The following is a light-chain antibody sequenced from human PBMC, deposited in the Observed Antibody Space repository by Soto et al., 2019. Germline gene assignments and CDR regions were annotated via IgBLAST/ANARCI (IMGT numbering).Light chain of an antibody. CDR2: AAS. J-gene: IGKJ5*01. Sequence: DIPMTQSPSSLSASVGDRVSITCRASQTIRDNLNWYQQRPGKAPKLLIYAASTLQGGVPSRFSGSGSGADFTLTISSLQPEDFVTYYCQQSSSTPMTFGQGTRLESK. V-gene: IGKV1-39*01. CDR3: QQSSSTPMT. CDR1: QTIRDN.